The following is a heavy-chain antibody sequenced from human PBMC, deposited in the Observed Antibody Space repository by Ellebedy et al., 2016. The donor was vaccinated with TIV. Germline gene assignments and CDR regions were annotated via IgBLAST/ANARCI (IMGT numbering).Heavy chain of an antibody. D-gene: IGHD3-22*01. CDR2: ISSDGSST. Sequence: GESLKISXAASGFTFSSYWMHWVRQAPGKGLVWVSRISSDGSSTSYADSVKGRFTISRDNAKNTLYLQMNSLRAEDTAVYYCARVSYDSSGYYKRTFDSWGQGTLVTASS. CDR3: ARVSYDSSGYYKRTFDS. J-gene: IGHJ5*01. CDR1: GFTFSSYW. V-gene: IGHV3-74*01.